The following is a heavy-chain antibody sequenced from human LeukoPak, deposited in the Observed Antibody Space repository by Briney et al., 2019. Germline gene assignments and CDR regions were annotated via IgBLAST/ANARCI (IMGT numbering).Heavy chain of an antibody. J-gene: IGHJ5*02. D-gene: IGHD6-13*01. Sequence: GGSLRLSCAASGFTFSSYAMSWVRQAPGKGLEWVSAISGSGGSTYYADSVKGRFTISRENSKNTLYLQRTSLRAEDTAVYYCATRIAAAGTPFAPWGQGTLVTVSS. CDR3: ATRIAAAGTPFAP. V-gene: IGHV3-23*01. CDR2: ISGSGGST. CDR1: GFTFSSYA.